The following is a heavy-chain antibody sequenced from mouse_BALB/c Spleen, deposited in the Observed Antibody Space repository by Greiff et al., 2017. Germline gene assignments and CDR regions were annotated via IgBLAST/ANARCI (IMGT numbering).Heavy chain of an antibody. CDR1: GFNIKDTY. Sequence: VQLQQSGAELVKPGASVKLSCTASGFNIKDTYMHWVKQRPEQGLEWIGRIDPANGNTKYDPKFQGKATITADTSSNTAYLQLSSLTSEDTAVYYCAITTATAWLDYWGQGTLVTVSA. J-gene: IGHJ3*01. CDR3: AITTATAWLDY. V-gene: IGHV14-3*02. D-gene: IGHD1-2*01. CDR2: IDPANGNT.